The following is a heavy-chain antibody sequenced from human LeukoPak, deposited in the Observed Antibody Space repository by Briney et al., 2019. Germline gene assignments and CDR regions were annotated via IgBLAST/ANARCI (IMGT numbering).Heavy chain of an antibody. V-gene: IGHV4-39*01. CDR1: GDFITGSTYY. Sequence: SETLSLTCTVSGDFITGSTYYWGWIRQPPGKGLEWIGSMYYSGSTYSNPSLRSRVTMSADTSKNQFSLNLKSVTAADTAVYYCARQYYGSTGYYYFDYWGQGTLVTVSS. CDR3: ARQYYGSTGYYYFDY. D-gene: IGHD3-22*01. J-gene: IGHJ4*02. CDR2: MYYSGST.